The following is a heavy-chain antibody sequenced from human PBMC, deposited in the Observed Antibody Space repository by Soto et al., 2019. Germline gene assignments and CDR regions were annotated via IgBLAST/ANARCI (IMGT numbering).Heavy chain of an antibody. CDR1: GFTFRTYW. CDR2: INQDGSEK. V-gene: IGHV3-7*05. CDR3: ARDGSTSWYSYDYHGMDV. Sequence: EVQLVESGGGLVQPGGSLRLSCRASGFTFRTYWLGWVRQVPGKGLEWVANINQDGSEKNYVDSVKGRFTISRDNAKNSLYLQMSSLRAEDTALYYCARDGSTSWYSYDYHGMDVWGQGTTVTVSS. J-gene: IGHJ6*02. D-gene: IGHD5-18*01.